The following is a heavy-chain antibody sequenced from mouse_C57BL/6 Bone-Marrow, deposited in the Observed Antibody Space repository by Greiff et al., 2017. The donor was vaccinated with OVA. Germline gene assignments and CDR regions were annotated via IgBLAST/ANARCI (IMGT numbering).Heavy chain of an antibody. Sequence: QVQLQQPGTELVKPGASVKLSCKASGYTFTSYWMHWVKQRPGQGLEWIGNINPSNGGTNYNEKFKSKATLTVDKSSSTAYMQLSSLTSEDSAVYFCARAGPGSRAWVAYWGQETLGTVS. J-gene: IGHJ3*01. V-gene: IGHV1-53*01. CDR3: ARAGPGSRAWVAY. D-gene: IGHD1-1*01. CDR1: GYTFTSYW. CDR2: INPSNGGT.